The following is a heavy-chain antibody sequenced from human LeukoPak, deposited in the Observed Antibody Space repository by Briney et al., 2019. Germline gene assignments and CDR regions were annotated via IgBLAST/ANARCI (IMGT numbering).Heavy chain of an antibody. Sequence: SETLSLTCAVYGGTFSTLYWTWLRQPPGKGLEWVGEINHTGSTNYSPSLKSRLTISLDTSKNQLHLELNSVTAADTAIYYCAHGRWPTGLGALDIWGQGTMVTVSP. CDR3: AHGRWPTGLGALDI. CDR2: INHTGST. V-gene: IGHV4-34*08. J-gene: IGHJ3*02. D-gene: IGHD1-1*01. CDR1: GGTFSTLY.